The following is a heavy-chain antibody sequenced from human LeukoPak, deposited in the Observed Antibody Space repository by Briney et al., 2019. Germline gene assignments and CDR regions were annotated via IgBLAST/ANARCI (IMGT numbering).Heavy chain of an antibody. D-gene: IGHD3-22*01. Sequence: PGRSLRLSCAASGFTFSSYGMHWVPQAPGKGLEWVAVISYDGSNKYYADSVKGRFTISRDNSKNTLYLQMNSLRAEDTAVYYCAKDRYDSSHKITPFDYWGQGTLVTVSS. CDR3: AKDRYDSSHKITPFDY. V-gene: IGHV3-30*18. J-gene: IGHJ4*02. CDR1: GFTFSSYG. CDR2: ISYDGSNK.